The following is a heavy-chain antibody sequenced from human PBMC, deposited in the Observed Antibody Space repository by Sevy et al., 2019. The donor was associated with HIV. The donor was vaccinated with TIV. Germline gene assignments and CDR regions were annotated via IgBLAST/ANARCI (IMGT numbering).Heavy chain of an antibody. Sequence: ASVKVSCKPSGYTFTNYYIHWVRQAPGQGLEWVGVIDPSSGGTTYAEKFQGRVTMTRDTSTSIVYIDLSSLRSDDTAMYYCAAFTTKIMGDFWGQGTLVTVSS. CDR3: AAFTTKIMGDF. V-gene: IGHV1-46*01. CDR1: GYTFTNYY. CDR2: IDPSSGGT. J-gene: IGHJ4*02. D-gene: IGHD3-22*01.